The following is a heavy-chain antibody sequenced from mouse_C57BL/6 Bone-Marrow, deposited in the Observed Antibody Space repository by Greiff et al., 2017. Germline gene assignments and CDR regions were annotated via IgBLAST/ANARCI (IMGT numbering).Heavy chain of an antibody. J-gene: IGHJ4*01. Sequence: QVHVKQSGPELVKPGASVKISCKASGCSFTSYYIHWVKQRPGQGLEWIGWIYPGSGNTKYNEKFKGKATLTADTSSSTAYMQLSSLTSEDSAVYYCARRESYAMDYWGQGTSVTVSS. V-gene: IGHV1-66*01. CDR2: IYPGSGNT. CDR3: ARRESYAMDY. CDR1: GCSFTSYY.